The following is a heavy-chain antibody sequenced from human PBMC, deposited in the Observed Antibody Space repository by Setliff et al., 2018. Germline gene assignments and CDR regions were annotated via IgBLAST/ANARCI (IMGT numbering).Heavy chain of an antibody. D-gene: IGHD3-10*01. Sequence: GESLKISCKGSGFSFTDFWIGWVRQMPGKGLEWMGLIYAGDSDTSYNPSFQGRVTMSADKSINTAYLQWSSLKASDTAIYYCARQKSTGSGNNWFDPWGQGTLVTVSS. CDR1: GFSFTDFW. J-gene: IGHJ5*02. V-gene: IGHV5-51*01. CDR3: ARQKSTGSGNNWFDP. CDR2: IYAGDSDT.